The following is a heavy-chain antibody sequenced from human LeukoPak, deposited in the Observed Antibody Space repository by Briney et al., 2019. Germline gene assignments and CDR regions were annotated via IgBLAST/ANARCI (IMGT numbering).Heavy chain of an antibody. CDR3: VDSGYYCNY. CDR2: MNPNSGNT. V-gene: IGHV1-8*01. CDR1: GYTFTSYD. J-gene: IGHJ4*02. Sequence: ASVKVSCKASGYTFTSYDINWVRQATGQGLEWMGWMNPNSGNTGYAQKFQGRVTMTRDTSISTAYMELSRLRSDDTAVYYCVDSGYYCNYWGQGTLVTVSS. D-gene: IGHD3-22*01.